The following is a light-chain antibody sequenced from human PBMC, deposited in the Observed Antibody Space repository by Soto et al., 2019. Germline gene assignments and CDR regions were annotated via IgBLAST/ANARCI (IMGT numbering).Light chain of an antibody. CDR1: QDISNY. Sequence: DTQMTQSPSSLSASVGDRVTITCQASQDISNYLNWYQQKPGKAPKLLIYDASNLESGVPSRFSGSGSGTDFTLTISSLQPEDFATYYCQQLSTYPLTFGGGTKVDIK. CDR3: QQLSTYPLT. V-gene: IGKV1-33*01. J-gene: IGKJ4*01. CDR2: DAS.